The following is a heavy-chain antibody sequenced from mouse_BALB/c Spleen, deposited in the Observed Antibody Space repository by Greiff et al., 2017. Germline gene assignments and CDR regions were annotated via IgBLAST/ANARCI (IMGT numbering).Heavy chain of an antibody. Sequence: DVKLVESGGGLVKPGGSLKLSCAASGFTFSSYTMSWVRQTQEKRLEWVATISSGGGNTYYPDSVKGRFTISRDNAKNNLYLQMSSLRSEDTALYYCARYYYGSSLFAYWGQGTLVTVSA. CDR3: ARYYYGSSLFAY. V-gene: IGHV5-9*03. D-gene: IGHD1-1*01. CDR2: ISSGGGNT. CDR1: GFTFSSYT. J-gene: IGHJ3*01.